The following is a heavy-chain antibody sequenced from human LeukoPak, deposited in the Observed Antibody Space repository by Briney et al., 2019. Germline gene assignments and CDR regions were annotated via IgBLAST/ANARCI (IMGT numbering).Heavy chain of an antibody. V-gene: IGHV1-46*01. J-gene: IGHJ6*03. CDR3: ARVRDGYNPPGYYYYYMDV. Sequence: ASVKVSCKASGYTFTSYYMHWVRQAPGQGLEWMGIINPSGGSTSYAQKFQGRVTMTRDMSTSTAYMELSSLRSEDTAVYYCARVRDGYNPPGYYYYYMDVWGKGTTVTISS. D-gene: IGHD5-24*01. CDR2: INPSGGST. CDR1: GYTFTSYY.